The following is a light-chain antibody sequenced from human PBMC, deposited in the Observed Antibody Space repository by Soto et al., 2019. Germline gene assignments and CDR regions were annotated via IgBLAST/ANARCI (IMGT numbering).Light chain of an antibody. J-gene: IGLJ1*01. V-gene: IGLV2-14*01. CDR3: TSYATGGTHV. Sequence: QSALTQPASVSGSPGQSITLSCTGTNSDIGGYNIVSWYQQHPGKAPKLMIYDVSIRPSGVSDRFSGSKSANTASLTISGLQPEDEADYYCTSYATGGTHVFGTGTKQTVL. CDR1: NSDIGGYNI. CDR2: DVS.